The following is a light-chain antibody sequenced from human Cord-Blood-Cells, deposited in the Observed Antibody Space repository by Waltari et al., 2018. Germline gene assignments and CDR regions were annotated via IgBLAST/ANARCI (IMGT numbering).Light chain of an antibody. Sequence: EIVLTQSPATLSLSPGERATLSCRASQSVSSYLAWYQQKPGQAPRLLIYDASSRATGIPARLRGSGAGTDFTLTISSLEPEDFAVYYCQQRSNWPPRYTFGQGTKLEIK. V-gene: IGKV3-11*01. J-gene: IGKJ2*01. CDR2: DAS. CDR3: QQRSNWPPRYT. CDR1: QSVSSY.